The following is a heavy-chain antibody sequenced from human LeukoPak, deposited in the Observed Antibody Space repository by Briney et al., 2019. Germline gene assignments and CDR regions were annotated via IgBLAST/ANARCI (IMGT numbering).Heavy chain of an antibody. J-gene: IGHJ4*02. CDR3: ASTRRAAVAGRFDS. CDR1: GASMSSNY. Sequence: SETLSLTCNVSGASMSSNYWSWIRQPPGKGLERIGYIYHSGNTNYSPSLESRVTMSVDESKNQFSLRVHFVSAADTAVYYCASTRRAAVAGRFDSWGQGTLVTVSS. V-gene: IGHV4-4*09. CDR2: IYHSGNT. D-gene: IGHD6-19*01.